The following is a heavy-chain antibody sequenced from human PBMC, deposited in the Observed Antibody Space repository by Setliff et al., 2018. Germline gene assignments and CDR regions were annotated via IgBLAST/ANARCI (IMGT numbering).Heavy chain of an antibody. V-gene: IGHV4-34*01. D-gene: IGHD3-22*01. CDR3: ARGKNGSRQLVVLGWFDP. CDR2: INHSGST. J-gene: IGHJ5*02. CDR1: GGSFSGYY. Sequence: SETLSLTCAVYGGSFSGYYWSWIRQPPGKGLEWIGEINHSGSTNYNPSLKSRVTISVDTSKNQFSVKLSSATAADTAVYYCARGKNGSRQLVVLGWFDPWGQGTLVTVSS.